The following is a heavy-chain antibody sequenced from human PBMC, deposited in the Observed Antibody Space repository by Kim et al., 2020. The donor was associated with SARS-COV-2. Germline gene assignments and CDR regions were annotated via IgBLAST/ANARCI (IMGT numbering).Heavy chain of an antibody. V-gene: IGHV3-21*01. CDR3: ARDPPYDSSGYYYLTDY. CDR2: ISSSSSYI. J-gene: IGHJ4*02. Sequence: GGSLRLSCAASGFTFSIYSMNWVRQAPGKGLEWVSSISSSSSYIYYADSVKGRFTISRDNAKNSLYLQMNSLRAEDTAVYYCARDPPYDSSGYYYLTDYWGQGTLVTVSS. CDR1: GFTFSIYS. D-gene: IGHD3-22*01.